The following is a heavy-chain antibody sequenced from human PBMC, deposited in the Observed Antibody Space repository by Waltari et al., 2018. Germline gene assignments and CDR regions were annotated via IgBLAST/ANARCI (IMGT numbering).Heavy chain of an antibody. CDR2: INPYSGGT. J-gene: IGHJ2*01. CDR1: GSTFTPSVGYC. D-gene: IGHD5-12*01. CDR3: ARKMANPWYYDL. Sequence: QVQLMQSEAEVRKPGASVKAACKASGSTFTPSVGYCMHWMRQAPGQGLEWMGWINPYSGGTKYAPKFQGRVTLTRDTSISTGYMELTGLRSDDTAVYYCARKMANPWYYDLWGRGTLVTVSS. V-gene: IGHV1-2*02.